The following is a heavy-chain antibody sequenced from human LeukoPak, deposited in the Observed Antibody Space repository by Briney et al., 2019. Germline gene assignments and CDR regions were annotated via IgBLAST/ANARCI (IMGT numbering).Heavy chain of an antibody. CDR3: ARGDATVTTTSYFDY. J-gene: IGHJ4*02. D-gene: IGHD4-17*01. Sequence: GGTLRLSCAASGFTFSSYGMSWVRQAPGKGLEWVSAINTSGGSTYYADSVKGRFTISRDNSKNTLYLQMNSLRAEDTAVYYCARGDATVTTTSYFDYWGQGTLVTVSS. CDR2: INTSGGST. CDR1: GFTFSSYG. V-gene: IGHV3-23*01.